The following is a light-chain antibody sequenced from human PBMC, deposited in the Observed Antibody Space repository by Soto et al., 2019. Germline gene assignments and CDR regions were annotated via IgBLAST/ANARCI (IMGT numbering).Light chain of an antibody. CDR2: KAS. CDR1: QTISSW. J-gene: IGKJ1*01. V-gene: IGKV1-5*03. CDR3: QHYNSYSEG. Sequence: DIQMTQSPSTLSGSVGDRVTITCRASQTISSWLAWYQQKPGKAPKLLIYKASTLKSGVPSRFSGSGYGTELPLTISSLQPDDFATYYCQHYNSYSEGFGQGTKV.